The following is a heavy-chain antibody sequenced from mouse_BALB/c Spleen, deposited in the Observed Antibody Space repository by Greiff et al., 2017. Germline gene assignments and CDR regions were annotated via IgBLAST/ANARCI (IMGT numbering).Heavy chain of an antibody. CDR1: GFTFSSYT. J-gene: IGHJ3*01. CDR3: ARGGSAY. Sequence: EVHLVESGGGLVQPGGSLKLSCAASGFTFSSYTMSWVRQTPEKRLEWVAYISNGGGSTYYPDTVKGRFTISRDNAKNTLYLQMSSLKSEDTAMYYCARGGSAYWGQGTLVTVSA. CDR2: ISNGGGST. V-gene: IGHV5-12-2*01.